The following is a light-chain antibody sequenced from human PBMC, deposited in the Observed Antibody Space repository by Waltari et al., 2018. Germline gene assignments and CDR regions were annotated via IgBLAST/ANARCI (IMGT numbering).Light chain of an antibody. CDR3: QHYVRLPVT. CDR2: DAS. V-gene: IGKV3-20*01. CDR1: RCVGRY. J-gene: IGKJ1*01. Sequence: EILLTQSPCTRSLSAGERATLSCRASRCVGRYLAWYQQKPGQAPRLLIYDASSRAAGIPDRFRGSGSGTDFSLTISRLEPEDFAVYYCQHYVRLPVTFGQGTKVEIK.